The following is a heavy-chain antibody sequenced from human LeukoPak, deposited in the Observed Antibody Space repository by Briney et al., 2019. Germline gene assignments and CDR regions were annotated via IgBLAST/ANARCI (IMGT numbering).Heavy chain of an antibody. CDR3: ARRDCGGDCSSAYYYYGMDV. Sequence: GASVKVSCKASGGTFSRSAVSWVRQAPGQGLEWMGGIIPTLGTTNYGQKFQGRVTITADESTSTAYLEVSSLRSEDTAVYYCARRDCGGDCSSAYYYYGMDVWSQGTTVIVSS. V-gene: IGHV1-69*13. CDR2: IIPTLGTT. CDR1: GGTFSRSA. D-gene: IGHD2-21*02. J-gene: IGHJ6*02.